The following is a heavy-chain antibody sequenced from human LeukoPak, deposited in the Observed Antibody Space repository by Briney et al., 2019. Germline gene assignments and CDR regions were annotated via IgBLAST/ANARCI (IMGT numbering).Heavy chain of an antibody. D-gene: IGHD2-15*01. CDR1: GDSISSYY. Sequence: PSETLSLTCTVSGDSISSYYWSWIRQPPGKGLEWIGYIYYSGSTIYNPSLNSRVIISVDTSKNQFSLKLSSVTPADTAVYYCARDLCSGGSCYPGWLDPWGQGTLVTVSS. CDR2: IYYSGST. CDR3: ARDLCSGGSCYPGWLDP. J-gene: IGHJ5*02. V-gene: IGHV4-59*01.